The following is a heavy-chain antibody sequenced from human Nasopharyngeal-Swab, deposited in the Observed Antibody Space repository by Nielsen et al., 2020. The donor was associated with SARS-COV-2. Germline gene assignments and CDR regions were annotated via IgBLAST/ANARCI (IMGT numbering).Heavy chain of an antibody. D-gene: IGHD2-2*03. CDR2: IYYSGST. J-gene: IGHJ5*02. CDR1: GGSISSGGYY. CDR3: ARVPRVDIVVVPAAYEVWFDP. Sequence: SCTVSGGSISSGGYYWSWIRQHPGKGLEWIGYIYYSGSTYYNPSLKSRVTISVDTSKNQFSLKLSSVTAADTAVYYCARVPRVDIVVVPAAYEVWFDPWGQGTLVTVSS. V-gene: IGHV4-31*02.